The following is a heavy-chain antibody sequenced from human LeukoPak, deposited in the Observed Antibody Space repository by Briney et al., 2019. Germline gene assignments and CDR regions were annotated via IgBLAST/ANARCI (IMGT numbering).Heavy chain of an antibody. V-gene: IGHV3-48*01. Sequence: GGSLRLSCAASGFTFSSYSMNWVRQAPGKGLEWVSYISSSSSTIYYADSVKGRFTISRDNSKNTVYLQLNSLTPEDTAVYYCAKDRRMMSPHYGMDVWGQGTTVTVSS. J-gene: IGHJ6*02. D-gene: IGHD3-16*01. CDR3: AKDRRMMSPHYGMDV. CDR2: ISSSSSTI. CDR1: GFTFSSYS.